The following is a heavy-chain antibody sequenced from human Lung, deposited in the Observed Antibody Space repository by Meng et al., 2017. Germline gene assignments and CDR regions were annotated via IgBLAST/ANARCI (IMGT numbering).Heavy chain of an antibody. CDR2: INAGNGNT. V-gene: IGHV1-3*01. Sequence: QVQLVQSGAEVKTPGASVKVSCKASGYTFSTYTMHWVRQAPGQRLEWMGWINAGNGNTKYSQKFQGRVTITRDTSASTAYMELSSLRSEDTAVYYCARSKSIAAAGGYWGQGTLVTVSS. CDR1: GYTFSTYT. D-gene: IGHD6-13*01. J-gene: IGHJ4*02. CDR3: ARSKSIAAAGGY.